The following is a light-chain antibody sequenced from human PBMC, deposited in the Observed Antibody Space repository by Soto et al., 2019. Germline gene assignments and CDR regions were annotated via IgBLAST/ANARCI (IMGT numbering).Light chain of an antibody. CDR3: QQYNNWPRT. CDR2: GAS. J-gene: IGKJ1*01. CDR1: QTVSSD. Sequence: EKVMTQSPGTLSVSPGERATLSCRASQTVSSDLAWYQQKPGQAPRLLIYGASTRATGIPARFSGSGSGTEFTLTISSLQSEHFAVYYCQQYNNWPRTFGQGTKVDI. V-gene: IGKV3-15*01.